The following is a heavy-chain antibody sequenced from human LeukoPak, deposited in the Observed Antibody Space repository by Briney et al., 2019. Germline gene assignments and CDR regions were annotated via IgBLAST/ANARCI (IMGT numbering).Heavy chain of an antibody. CDR3: ARGTRFITVAGTSLSFDP. CDR2: ISANGGRT. D-gene: IGHD6-19*01. J-gene: IGHJ5*02. Sequence: GGSLRLSCAASGFSFSSFFMHWVRQAPGKGLEYVSGISANGGRTYYANSVKGRFTISRDNSKNTLYLHLGSLRPEDMAVYYCARGTRFITVAGTSLSFDPWGQGILVTVSS. CDR1: GFSFSSFF. V-gene: IGHV3-64*01.